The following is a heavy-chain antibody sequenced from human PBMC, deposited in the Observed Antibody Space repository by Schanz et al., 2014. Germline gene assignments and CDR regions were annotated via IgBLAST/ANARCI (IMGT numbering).Heavy chain of an antibody. V-gene: IGHV1-46*04. D-gene: IGHD3-10*01. CDR3: RAPPYGSGRGLDY. J-gene: IGHJ4*02. CDR1: GYTFTTYY. CDR2: INPTGGST. Sequence: QVQLVQSGAEVKKPGASVKVYCKASGYTFTTYYLHWVRQAPGQGLEWMGIINPTGGSTTYAEKLMGRVTMTSDTSTRTVYMELSRLRSEDMAVYCVRAPPYGSGRGLDYWGQGTLVTVSS.